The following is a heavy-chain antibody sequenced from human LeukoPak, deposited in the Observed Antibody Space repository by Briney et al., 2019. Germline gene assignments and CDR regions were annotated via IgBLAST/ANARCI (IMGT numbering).Heavy chain of an antibody. Sequence: GASVKVSCKASGYTFTSYGISWVRQAPGQGLEWMGWISAYNGNTNYAQKLQGRVTMTTDTSTSTAYTELRSLRSDDTAVYYCARVRKWELPNFDYWGQGTLVTVSS. CDR2: ISAYNGNT. V-gene: IGHV1-18*01. J-gene: IGHJ4*02. D-gene: IGHD1-26*01. CDR3: ARVRKWELPNFDY. CDR1: GYTFTSYG.